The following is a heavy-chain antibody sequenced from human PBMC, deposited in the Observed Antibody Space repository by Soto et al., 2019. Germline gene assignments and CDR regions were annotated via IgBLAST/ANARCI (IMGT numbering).Heavy chain of an antibody. V-gene: IGHV1-3*01. D-gene: IGHD3-22*01. CDR1: GYTFTSYG. CDR3: ARGGYFDSSNYLAY. CDR2: INPGNGNT. Sequence: QVQLVQSGAEVKKPGASVKVSCKASGYTFTSYGINWVRQAPGRGLEWMGWINPGNGNTKYSQQFQGRVIIDRDTAATTDYMELSSLRSEDTAVYYCARGGYFDSSNYLAYWGLGPLVAVSS. J-gene: IGHJ4*02.